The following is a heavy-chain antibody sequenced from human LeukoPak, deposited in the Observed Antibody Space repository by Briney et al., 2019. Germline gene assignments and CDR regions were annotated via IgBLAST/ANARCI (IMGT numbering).Heavy chain of an antibody. Sequence: GASVKVSCKASGYTFTGYYMHWVRQAPGQGLEWMGWINPNSGGTNYAQKFQGRVTMTRDTSISTAYMELSRLRSDDTAVYYCARDPFPPLPGYSYGYGADYWGQGTLVTVSS. D-gene: IGHD5-18*01. CDR3: ARDPFPPLPGYSYGYGADY. V-gene: IGHV1-2*02. CDR1: GYTFTGYY. CDR2: INPNSGGT. J-gene: IGHJ4*02.